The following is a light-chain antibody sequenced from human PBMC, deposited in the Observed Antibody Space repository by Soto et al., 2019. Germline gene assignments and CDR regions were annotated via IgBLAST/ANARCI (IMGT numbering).Light chain of an antibody. Sequence: EIVLTQSPGTLSLSPGERATLSCRASQSVSSSYLAWYQQKPGQAPRLLIYGASSRATGIPDRFSGSVSGTDFTLTISRLEPEDCALYYCQQYGSSPITFGQGTRLEIK. J-gene: IGKJ5*01. CDR2: GAS. CDR1: QSVSSSY. V-gene: IGKV3-20*01. CDR3: QQYGSSPIT.